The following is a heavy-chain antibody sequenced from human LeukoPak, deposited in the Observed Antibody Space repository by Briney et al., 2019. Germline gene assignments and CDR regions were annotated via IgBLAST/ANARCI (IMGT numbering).Heavy chain of an antibody. CDR2: IRSKANSYAT. J-gene: IGHJ4*02. Sequence: GGSLRLSCAASGFAFSGSAMHWVRQASGKGLEWVGRIRSKANSYATAYAASVKGRFTVSRDDSKNTAYLQMNSLKTEDTAVYYCTSYDFGVVSPFDYWGQGTLVTVSS. D-gene: IGHD3-3*01. V-gene: IGHV3-73*01. CDR1: GFAFSGSA. CDR3: TSYDFGVVSPFDY.